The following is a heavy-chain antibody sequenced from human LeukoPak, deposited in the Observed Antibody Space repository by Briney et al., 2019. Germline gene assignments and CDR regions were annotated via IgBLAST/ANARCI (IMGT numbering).Heavy chain of an antibody. J-gene: IGHJ6*03. CDR1: GFKFSAYG. Sequence: GGSLRLSCEASGFKFSAYGMHWVRQAPGKGLEWVAFIQDDGTDKYAESVKGRFTISRDNSKNSLSMQMNSLRPEDTAVYYCAKTAFAFMDSYYFYYMGVWGKGTTVTVSS. V-gene: IGHV3-30*02. CDR2: IQDDGTD. D-gene: IGHD3/OR15-3a*01. CDR3: AKTAFAFMDSYYFYYMGV.